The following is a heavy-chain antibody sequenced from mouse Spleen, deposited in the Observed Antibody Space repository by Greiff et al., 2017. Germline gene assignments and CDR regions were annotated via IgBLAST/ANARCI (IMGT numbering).Heavy chain of an antibody. CDR3: ARAGNLYYAMDY. CDR2: INPSNGGT. J-gene: IGHJ4*01. CDR1: GYTFTDYN. Sequence: VQLKESGPELVKPGASVKIPCKASGYTFTDYNMDWVKQSHGKSLEWIGDINPSNGGTIYNQKFKGKATLTVDKSSSTAYMELRSLTSEDTAVYYCARAGNLYYAMDYWGQGTSVTVSS. V-gene: IGHV1-18*01.